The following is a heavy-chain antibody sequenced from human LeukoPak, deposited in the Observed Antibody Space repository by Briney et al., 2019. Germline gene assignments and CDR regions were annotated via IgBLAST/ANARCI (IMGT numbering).Heavy chain of an antibody. V-gene: IGHV3-23*01. CDR3: ARGGSYGSMDY. D-gene: IGHD3-10*01. CDR2: ISGSGGST. CDR1: GFTFSSYA. J-gene: IGHJ4*02. Sequence: GGSLRLSCAASGFTFSSYAMSWVRQAPGKGLEWVSAISGSGGSTYYADSVKGRFTISRDNAKNTLYLQMNSLRAEDTAVYYCARGGSYGSMDYWGQGTLVTVSS.